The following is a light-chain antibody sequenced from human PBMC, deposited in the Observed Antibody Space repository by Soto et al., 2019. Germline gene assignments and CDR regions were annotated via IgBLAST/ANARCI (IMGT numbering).Light chain of an antibody. CDR2: CAS. CDR3: QQCYSSPLS. V-gene: IGKV4-1*01. CDR1: QIVLYSSNNKNY. J-gene: IGKJ4*02. Sequence: DIVMTQSPDSLAVSLGERATINCKSSQIVLYSSNNKNYLAWYQQKPGQPPKLLIYCASTRESGVPDRFSGSGSRKDVMLTIGSLQAEDVAVYYCQQCYSSPLSFGGGTKVEIK.